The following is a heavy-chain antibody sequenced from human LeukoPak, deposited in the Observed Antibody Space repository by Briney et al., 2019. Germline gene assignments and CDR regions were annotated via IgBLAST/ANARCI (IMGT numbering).Heavy chain of an antibody. CDR1: GGSFSGCY. CDR2: INHSGST. D-gene: IGHD3-10*01. V-gene: IGHV4-34*01. J-gene: IGHJ4*02. CDR3: ARSSVGYYYGSGSYRAYFDY. Sequence: PSETLSLTCAVYGGSFSGCYWSWIRQPPGKGLEWIGEINHSGSTNYNPSLKSRVTISVDTSKNQFSLKLSSVTAADTAVYYCARSSVGYYYGSGSYRAYFDYWGQGTLVTVSS.